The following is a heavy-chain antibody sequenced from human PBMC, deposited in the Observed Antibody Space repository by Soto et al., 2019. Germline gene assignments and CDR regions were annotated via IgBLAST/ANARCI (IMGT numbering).Heavy chain of an antibody. CDR3: ARLGHWVPYYYDSSPYTFEKWFDP. V-gene: IGHV4-38-2*01. CDR1: GYSISSGYY. J-gene: IGHJ5*02. CDR2: IYHGVST. Sequence: SETLSLTCAVCGYSISSGYYWGWLRQPPGKGLEWIGSIYHGVSTYYNPSLNSRVTLSIDMTNNHVSLILNSVTAADTAVYYCARLGHWVPYYYDSSPYTFEKWFDPLGQGTLVTVSS. D-gene: IGHD3-22*01.